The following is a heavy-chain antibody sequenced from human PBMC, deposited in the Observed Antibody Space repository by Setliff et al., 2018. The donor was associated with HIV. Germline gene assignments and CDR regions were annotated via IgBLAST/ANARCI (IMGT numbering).Heavy chain of an antibody. V-gene: IGHV1-2*04. CDR3: ARDHCSSSGCYEYSYYGMDV. CDR1: GYTFTENY. J-gene: IGHJ6*02. D-gene: IGHD2-2*01. CDR2: INSATGGT. Sequence: GASVKVSCKASGYTFTENYIHWVRQAPGQGLEWMAWINSATGGTNYAQNFQGWVTVTRDTSINTVYMELSSLKSDDTAVYYCARDHCSSSGCYEYSYYGMDVWGQGTTVTVSS.